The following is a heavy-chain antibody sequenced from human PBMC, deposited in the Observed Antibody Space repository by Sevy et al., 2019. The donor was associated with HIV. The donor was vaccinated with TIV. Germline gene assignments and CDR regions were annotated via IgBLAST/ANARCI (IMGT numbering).Heavy chain of an antibody. CDR2: IKRRTDGGTT. D-gene: IGHD6-19*01. CDR3: TTEFSNSDWDGGLFDN. J-gene: IGHJ4*02. Sequence: GGSLRLSCAASGITFSNVWMSWVRQAPGKGLEWVGRIKRRTDGGTTDYAASVKGRFTISRDDSKNTLFLQMNTLKTEDTAVYYCTTEFSNSDWDGGLFDNWGQGTLVTVSS. CDR1: GITFSNVW. V-gene: IGHV3-15*01.